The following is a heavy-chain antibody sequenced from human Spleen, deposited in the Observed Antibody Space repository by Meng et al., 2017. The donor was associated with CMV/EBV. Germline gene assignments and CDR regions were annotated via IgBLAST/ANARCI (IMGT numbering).Heavy chain of an antibody. J-gene: IGHJ6*02. V-gene: IGHV3-23*01. CDR3: AKVGGVSTTGGGYYGMDV. D-gene: IGHD2/OR15-2a*01. Sequence: GGSLRLSCAASGFTFINYAMSWVRQAPGKGLEWVSTISGSGGNTYDADSVKGRFTISRDNSKSTLFLQMNSLRADDTAVYYCAKVGGVSTTGGGYYGMDVWGQGTTVTVSS. CDR2: ISGSGGNT. CDR1: GFTFINYA.